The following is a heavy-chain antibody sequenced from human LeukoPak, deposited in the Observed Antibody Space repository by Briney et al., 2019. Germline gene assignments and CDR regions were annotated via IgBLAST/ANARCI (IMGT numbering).Heavy chain of an antibody. V-gene: IGHV4-34*01. CDR1: GGSVSGYY. J-gene: IGHJ3*02. D-gene: IGHD3-9*01. CDR3: ARYVLRYFDWLSPPGAFDI. Sequence: SETLSLTCAVYGGSVSGYYWGWIRQPPGRGLEWIGVINHSGSTNYNPSLKSRVTISVDTSKNQFSLKLSSVTAADTAVYYCARYVLRYFDWLSPPGAFDIWGQGTMVTVSS. CDR2: INHSGST.